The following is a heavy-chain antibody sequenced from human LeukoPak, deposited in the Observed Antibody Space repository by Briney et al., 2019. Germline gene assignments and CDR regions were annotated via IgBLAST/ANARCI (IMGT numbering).Heavy chain of an antibody. J-gene: IGHJ6*02. CDR3: ARDSPLRGCSSTSCYPSYYYGMDV. CDR1: GGSISSYY. CDR2: IYTSGST. Sequence: SENLSLTCTVSGGSISSYYWSWIRQPAGKGLEWIGRIYTSGSTNYNPSLKSRVTMSVDTSKNQFSLKLSSVTAADTAVYYCARDSPLRGCSSTSCYPSYYYGMDVWGQGTTVTVSS. V-gene: IGHV4-4*07. D-gene: IGHD2-2*01.